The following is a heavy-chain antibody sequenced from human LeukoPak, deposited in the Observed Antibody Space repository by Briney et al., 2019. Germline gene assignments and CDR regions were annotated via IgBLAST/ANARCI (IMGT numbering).Heavy chain of an antibody. Sequence: GASVKVSCKASGYTFTSYGISWVRQAPGQGLEWMGWISAYNGNTNYAQKLQGRVTMTTDTSTSTAYMELRSLRSDDTAVYYCARDFGGNCGGDCYEPDYYYGMDVWGQGTTVTVSS. V-gene: IGHV1-18*01. D-gene: IGHD2-21*02. J-gene: IGHJ6*02. CDR2: ISAYNGNT. CDR3: ARDFGGNCGGDCYEPDYYYGMDV. CDR1: GYTFTSYG.